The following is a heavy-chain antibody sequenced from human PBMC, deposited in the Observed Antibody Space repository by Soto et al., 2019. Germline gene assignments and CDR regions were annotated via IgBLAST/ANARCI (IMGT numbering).Heavy chain of an antibody. CDR3: AKRFFGSGTPAGAFDV. D-gene: IGHD3-10*01. CDR1: GFTFSNYA. Sequence: EVQLLESGGGLVQPGGSLRLSCAASGFTFSNYAMSWVRQAPGKGPEWVSFISSSGNGTYYADSVKGHFTSSRDNSKNTLYLQLNNLRAEDTAIYYCAKRFFGSGTPAGAFDVWGQGTRVTVSS. J-gene: IGHJ3*01. CDR2: ISSSGNGT. V-gene: IGHV3-23*01.